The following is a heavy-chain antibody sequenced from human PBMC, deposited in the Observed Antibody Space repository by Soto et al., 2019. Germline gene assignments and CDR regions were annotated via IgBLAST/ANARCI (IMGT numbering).Heavy chain of an antibody. Sequence: QTLSLTCAISGDSVSSNNAAWNWIRQSPSRRLEWLERTYYRSKWYSDYSLSVKSRITITPDTSKDYFSLQLNSVTPEDTALYYCARAKEYTRSSGMDVWGQGTTVTVSS. D-gene: IGHD6-6*01. V-gene: IGHV6-1*01. J-gene: IGHJ6*02. CDR3: ARAKEYTRSSGMDV. CDR1: GDSVSSNNAA. CDR2: TYYRSKWYS.